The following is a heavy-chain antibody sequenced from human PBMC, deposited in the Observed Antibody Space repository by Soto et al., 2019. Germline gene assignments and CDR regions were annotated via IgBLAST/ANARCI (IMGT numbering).Heavy chain of an antibody. D-gene: IGHD6-6*01. CDR1: GFTFSNYG. CDR3: ARNHVQKIYGYFDL. CDR2: VWDDGSKK. J-gene: IGHJ2*01. V-gene: IGHV3-33*01. Sequence: GGSLRLSCAASGFTFSNYGMHWVRQAPGKGLEWVAVVWDDGSKKYYGDSVKGRFTIARDNSKNTLYLQMDSLRDEDTAVYYCARNHVQKIYGYFDLWGRGTLVTVSS.